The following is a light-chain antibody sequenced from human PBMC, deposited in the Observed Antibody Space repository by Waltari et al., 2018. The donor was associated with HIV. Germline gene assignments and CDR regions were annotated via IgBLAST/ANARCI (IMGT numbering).Light chain of an antibody. CDR1: QGISPW. J-gene: IGKJ4*01. CDR3: PQNNGFLLT. Sequence: DIQMTQSPRFMSAFVGDRVTITCRASQGISPWLAWYQQKPGKVPQLLIHGASSLHSGVPSRFNGSGSETQFSLTISSLQSEDFATYYCPQNNGFLLTFGGGTTVE. CDR2: GAS. V-gene: IGKV1-12*01.